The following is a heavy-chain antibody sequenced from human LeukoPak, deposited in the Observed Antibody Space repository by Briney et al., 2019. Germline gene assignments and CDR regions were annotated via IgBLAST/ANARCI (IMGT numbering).Heavy chain of an antibody. CDR2: IYYSGST. V-gene: IGHV4-31*03. Sequence: SETLSLTCTVSGGSISSGGYYWSWLRQHPGTGLEWIGYIYYSGSTYYNPSLKSRVTISVDTSKNQFSLKLSSVTAADTAVYYCARSHYYDSSGYHGPFDYWGQGTLVTVSS. J-gene: IGHJ4*02. CDR1: GGSISSGGYY. CDR3: ARSHYYDSSGYHGPFDY. D-gene: IGHD3-22*01.